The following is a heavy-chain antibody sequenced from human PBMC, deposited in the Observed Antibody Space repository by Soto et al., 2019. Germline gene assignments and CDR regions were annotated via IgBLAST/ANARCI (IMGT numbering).Heavy chain of an antibody. J-gene: IGHJ4*02. CDR2: IWYDGSNK. CDR1: GFTFSSYG. CDR3: ARVPDGSGCPPPGGNPGGDY. Sequence: GGSLRLSCAASGFTFSSYGMHWVRQAPGKGLEWVAVIWYDGSNKYYADSVKGRFTISRDNSKNTLYLQMNSLRAEDTAVYYCARVPDGSGCPPPGGNPGGDYWGQGTLVTVSS. D-gene: IGHD3-22*01. V-gene: IGHV3-33*01.